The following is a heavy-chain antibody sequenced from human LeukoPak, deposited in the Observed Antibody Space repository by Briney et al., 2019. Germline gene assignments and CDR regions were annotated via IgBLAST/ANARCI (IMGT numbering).Heavy chain of an antibody. CDR1: GFTFSSYG. CDR3: AKESSGYYSPFDY. Sequence: GGSLRLSCAASGFTFSSYGMHWVRQAPGKGLEWVAVISYDGSNKYYADSVKGRFTISRDNSKNTLYLQMNSLRAEDTAVYYCAKESSGYYSPFDYWGQGTLVTVSS. V-gene: IGHV3-30*18. CDR2: ISYDGSNK. J-gene: IGHJ4*02. D-gene: IGHD3-22*01.